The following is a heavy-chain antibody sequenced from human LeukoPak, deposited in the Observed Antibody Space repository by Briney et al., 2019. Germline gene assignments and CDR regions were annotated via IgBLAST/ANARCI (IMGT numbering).Heavy chain of an antibody. V-gene: IGHV3-23*01. CDR2: IGAGGTFT. CDR3: AKDLDYTTDGDYFDY. D-gene: IGHD4-11*01. J-gene: IGHJ4*02. Sequence: GGSRRLPCTASGYTFSSYAMNWVRQAPGKGLEWVSGIGAGGTFTYYADSVKGRFTISRDNSRNTLYLQMNSLRADDTAVYYCAKDLDYTTDGDYFDYWGQGALFTVSS. CDR1: GYTFSSYA.